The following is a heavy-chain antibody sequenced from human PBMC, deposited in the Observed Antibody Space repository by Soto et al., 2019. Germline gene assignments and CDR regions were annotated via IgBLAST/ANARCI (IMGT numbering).Heavy chain of an antibody. V-gene: IGHV1-69*13. CDR1: GGTFSSYA. CDR3: ARDNYDILTGYSVGWNRENWFDP. Sequence: SVKVSCKASGGTFSSYAISWVRQAPGQGLEWMGGIIPIFGTANYAQKFQGRVTITADESTSTAYMELSSLRSEDTAVYYCARDNYDILTGYSVGWNRENWFDPWGQGTLVTVSS. J-gene: IGHJ5*02. CDR2: IIPIFGTA. D-gene: IGHD3-9*01.